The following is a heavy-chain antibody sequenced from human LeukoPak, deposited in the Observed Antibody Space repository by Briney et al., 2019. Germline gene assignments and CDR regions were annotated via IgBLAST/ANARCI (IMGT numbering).Heavy chain of an antibody. D-gene: IGHD6-13*01. CDR3: AKDRQQLINNWFDP. CDR1: GFTSSSYA. Sequence: GGSLRLSCAASGFTSSSYAMSLVRQAAGKGLEWVSAISGSGGSTYYADSVKGRFTISRDNSKNTLYLQMNSLRAEDTAVYYCAKDRQQLINNWFDPWGQGTLVTVSS. CDR2: ISGSGGST. V-gene: IGHV3-23*01. J-gene: IGHJ5*02.